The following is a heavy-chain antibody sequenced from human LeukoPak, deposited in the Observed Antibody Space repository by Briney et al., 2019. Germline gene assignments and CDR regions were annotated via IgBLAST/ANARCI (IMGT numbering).Heavy chain of an antibody. CDR1: GFTFSSYA. CDR3: AKSAYDFWSGFIGSNWFDP. Sequence: GGSLRLSCAASGFTFSSYAMSWVRQAPGKGLEWVSAISGSGGSTYYADSVKGRFTISRDNSKNTLYLQMNSLRAEDTAVYYCAKSAYDFWSGFIGSNWFDPWGXGTLVTVSS. V-gene: IGHV3-23*01. CDR2: ISGSGGST. D-gene: IGHD3-3*01. J-gene: IGHJ5*02.